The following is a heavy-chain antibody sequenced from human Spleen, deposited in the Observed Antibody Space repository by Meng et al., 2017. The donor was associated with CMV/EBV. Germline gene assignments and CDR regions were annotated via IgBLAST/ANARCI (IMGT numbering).Heavy chain of an antibody. CDR3: ARVRYSSSSNPFDY. D-gene: IGHD6-6*01. Sequence: GESLKISCAASGFTFSSYSMNWVRQAPGKGLEWVSSISSSSSYIYYADSVKGRFTISRDNAKNSLYPQMNSLRAEDTAVYYCARVRYSSSSNPFDYWGQGTLVTVSS. J-gene: IGHJ4*02. CDR1: GFTFSSYS. CDR2: ISSSSSYI. V-gene: IGHV3-21*01.